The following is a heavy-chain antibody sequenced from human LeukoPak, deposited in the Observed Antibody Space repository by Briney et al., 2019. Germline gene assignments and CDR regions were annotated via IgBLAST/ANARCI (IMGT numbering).Heavy chain of an antibody. D-gene: IGHD7-27*01. J-gene: IGHJ4*02. V-gene: IGHV4-39*01. Sequence: DPSETLSLTCAVSGGSISSSSYYWGWIRQPPGKGLEWIGSIYYSGSTYYNPSLKSRVTISVDTSKNQFSLKLSSVTAADTAVYYCARHQLGIDWGQGTLVTVSS. CDR3: ARHQLGID. CDR1: GGSISSSSYY. CDR2: IYYSGST.